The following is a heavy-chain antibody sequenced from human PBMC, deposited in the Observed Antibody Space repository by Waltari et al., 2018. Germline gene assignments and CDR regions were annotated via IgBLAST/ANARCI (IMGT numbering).Heavy chain of an antibody. CDR3: AREDTIHQNWFDP. CDR1: GGTFSSSA. D-gene: IGHD2-2*01. V-gene: IGHV1-69*05. CDR2: IIPIFGTA. Sequence: QVQLVQSGAEVKKPGSSVKVSCKASGGTFSSSAISWVRRAPGQGLEGMGGIIPIFGTANYAQKFQGRVTITTDESTSTAYMELSSLRSEDTAVYYCAREDTIHQNWFDPWGQGTLVTVSS. J-gene: IGHJ5*02.